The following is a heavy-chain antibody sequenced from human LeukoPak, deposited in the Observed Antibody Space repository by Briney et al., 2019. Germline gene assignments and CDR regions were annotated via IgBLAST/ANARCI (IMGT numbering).Heavy chain of an antibody. V-gene: IGHV4-34*01. J-gene: IGHJ4*02. CDR3: ARGGFGYSYGDGLDY. D-gene: IGHD5-18*01. Sequence: SETLSRTCAVYGGSFSGYYWSWIRQPPGKGLEWIGEINHSGSTNYNPTLKSRVTISVDTSKNQFSLKLSSVTAADTAVYYCARGGFGYSYGDGLDYWGQGTLVTVSS. CDR2: INHSGST. CDR1: GGSFSGYY.